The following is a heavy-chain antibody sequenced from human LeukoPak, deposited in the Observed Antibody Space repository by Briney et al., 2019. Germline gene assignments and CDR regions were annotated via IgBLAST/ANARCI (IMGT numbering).Heavy chain of an antibody. J-gene: IGHJ6*03. CDR3: ARDGLYSYYDIDYYYMDV. Sequence: GGSLRLSCAASGFTFTDYLMTWVRQAPGKGLEWVADIKAGGSEKYYADSVKGRFTISRDNAKNSLYLQMNSLRAEDTAVYYCARDGLYSYYDIDYYYMDVWGKGTTVTISS. D-gene: IGHD3-9*01. V-gene: IGHV3-7*01. CDR2: IKAGGSEK. CDR1: GFTFTDYL.